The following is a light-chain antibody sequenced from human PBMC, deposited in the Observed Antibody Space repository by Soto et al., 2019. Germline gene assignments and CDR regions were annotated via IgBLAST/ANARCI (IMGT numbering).Light chain of an antibody. V-gene: IGKV1-39*01. CDR1: QYVDPY. Sequence: DSQMTPSPASLSESVGDIVTITCRASQYVDPYLNWYQKKPGKAPKLLIYGASSLQSGVPSRFSGIGSGTDCTRTISRLPPEDSATYYCQQSDRTPRSFGQWTKVEVK. CDR2: GAS. J-gene: IGKJ1*01. CDR3: QQSDRTPRS.